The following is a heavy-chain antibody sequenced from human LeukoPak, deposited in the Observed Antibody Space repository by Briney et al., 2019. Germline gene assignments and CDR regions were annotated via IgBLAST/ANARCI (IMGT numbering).Heavy chain of an antibody. D-gene: IGHD6-19*01. CDR3: AGEGIAVAGTLSY. V-gene: IGHV3-33*01. Sequence: GALRLSCAASGFTFSSYGMHWVRQAPGKGLEWVAVIWYDGSNKYYADSVKGRFTIPRGNSKNTLYLQMNGLRAEDTAVYYCAGEGIAVAGTLSYWGQGTLVTVSS. J-gene: IGHJ4*02. CDR2: IWYDGSNK. CDR1: GFTFSSYG.